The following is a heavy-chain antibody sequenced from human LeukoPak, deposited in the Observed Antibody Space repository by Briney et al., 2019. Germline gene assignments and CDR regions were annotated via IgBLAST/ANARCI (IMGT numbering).Heavy chain of an antibody. D-gene: IGHD6-19*01. Sequence: SETLSLTCAVYGGSFSGYYWSWIRQPPGKGLEWVGDINHSGSTKYNPSLERRVTISVGTYKNHIFQKLSSVTGADTAVYYCGRVSDSSGWTYYFDYWGQGTLVTVSS. V-gene: IGHV4-34*01. J-gene: IGHJ4*02. CDR1: GGSFSGYY. CDR3: GRVSDSSGWTYYFDY. CDR2: INHSGST.